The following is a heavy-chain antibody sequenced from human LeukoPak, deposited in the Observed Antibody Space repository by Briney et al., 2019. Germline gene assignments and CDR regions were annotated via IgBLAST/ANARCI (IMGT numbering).Heavy chain of an antibody. V-gene: IGHV4-30-2*01. CDR1: GGSISSGGYS. CDR3: ARGSIEIGADSAELSRDYFDY. J-gene: IGHJ4*02. Sequence: PSETLSLTCAVSGGSISSGGYSWSWIRQPPGKGLEWIGYIYHSGSTHYNPSLKSRVTISVDTSKNQFSLKLSSVTAADTAVYYCARGSIEIGADSAELSRDYFDYWGQGTLVTVSS. D-gene: IGHD3-16*02. CDR2: IYHSGST.